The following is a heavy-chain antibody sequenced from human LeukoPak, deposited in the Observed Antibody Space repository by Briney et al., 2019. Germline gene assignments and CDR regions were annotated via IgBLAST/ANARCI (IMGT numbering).Heavy chain of an antibody. CDR3: ARGPPRSCYSGLIGL. Sequence: SETLSLTCAVYGGSFSGYYWSWIRQPPGKGLEWIGEINHSGSTNYNPSLKSRVTISVDTSKNQFSLEVSSVTAAETALYYCARGPPRSCYSGLIGLWGQGTPVTV. D-gene: IGHD3-3*01. CDR2: INHSGST. CDR1: GGSFSGYY. J-gene: IGHJ4*02. V-gene: IGHV4-34*01.